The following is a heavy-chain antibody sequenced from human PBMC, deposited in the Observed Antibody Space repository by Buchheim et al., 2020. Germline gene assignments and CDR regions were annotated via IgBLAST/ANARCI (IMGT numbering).Heavy chain of an antibody. Sequence: EVQPVESGGGLVQPGGSLKLSCAASGFTFSGSAMHWVRQASGKGLEWVGRIRSKANSYATAYAASVKGRFTISRDDSKNTAYLQMNSLKTEDTAVYYCTRHETRYGVGEGYWGQGTL. J-gene: IGHJ4*02. D-gene: IGHD3-10*01. CDR2: IRSKANSYAT. CDR1: GFTFSGSA. V-gene: IGHV3-73*01. CDR3: TRHETRYGVGEGY.